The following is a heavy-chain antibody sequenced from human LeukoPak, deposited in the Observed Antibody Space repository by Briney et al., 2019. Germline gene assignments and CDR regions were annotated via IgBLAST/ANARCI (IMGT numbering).Heavy chain of an antibody. Sequence: PGRSLRLSCAASGFTFSSYAMHWVRQAPGKGLEWVAVISYDGSNKYYADSVKGRFTISRDNSKNSLYLQMNSLRTEDTALYYCAKGMEYSNYPFDYWGQGTLVTVSS. V-gene: IGHV3-30-3*01. CDR2: ISYDGSNK. J-gene: IGHJ4*02. CDR3: AKGMEYSNYPFDY. D-gene: IGHD4-11*01. CDR1: GFTFSSYA.